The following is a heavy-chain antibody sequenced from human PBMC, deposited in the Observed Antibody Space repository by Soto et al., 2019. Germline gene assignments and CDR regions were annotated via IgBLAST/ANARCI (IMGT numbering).Heavy chain of an antibody. D-gene: IGHD3-16*02. CDR2: IYYSGST. V-gene: IGHV4-59*01. Sequence: PSETLSLTCTVSGGSISSYYWSWIRQPPGKGLEWIGYIYYSGSTNYNPSLKSRVTISVDTSKNQFSLKLSSVTAADTAVYYCARELYISDYIWGSYRLLGHNWFDPWGQGTLVTVSS. J-gene: IGHJ5*02. CDR3: ARELYISDYIWGSYRLLGHNWFDP. CDR1: GGSISSYY.